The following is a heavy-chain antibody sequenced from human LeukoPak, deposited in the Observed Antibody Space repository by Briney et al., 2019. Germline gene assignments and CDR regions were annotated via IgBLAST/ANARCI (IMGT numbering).Heavy chain of an antibody. CDR1: GITFSSHG. CDR3: AREATWGQWYFDH. D-gene: IGHD6-19*01. V-gene: IGHV3-30*03. J-gene: IGHJ4*02. Sequence: GRSLRLPCEASGITFSSHGMDWVRQAPGKGLEWVAVIAADGGVKHYADSVKGRFTLSRDNSKNTLYLQMNSLSVEDTAIYYCAREATWGQWYFDHWGQGTPVTVSS. CDR2: IAADGGVK.